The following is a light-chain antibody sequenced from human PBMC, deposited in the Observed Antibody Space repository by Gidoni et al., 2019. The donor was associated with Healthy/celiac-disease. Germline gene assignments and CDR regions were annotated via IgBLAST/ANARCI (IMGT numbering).Light chain of an antibody. J-gene: IGLJ7*01. CDR3: SSYTSSSTLAV. CDR1: SGYVGGYNY. V-gene: IGLV2-14*03. Sequence: QSALTQPASVSGSPAQSITISCTGTSGYVGGYNYVSWYQQHPGKAPKLIIYDVSNRPSGVSNRFSGSKSGNTASLTISGLQAEDEADYYCSSYTSSSTLAVFGGGTQLTVL. CDR2: DVS.